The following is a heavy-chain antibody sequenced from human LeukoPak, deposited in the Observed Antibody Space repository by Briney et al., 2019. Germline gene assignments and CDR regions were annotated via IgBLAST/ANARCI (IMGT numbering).Heavy chain of an antibody. J-gene: IGHJ3*02. V-gene: IGHV1-46*01. CDR3: ARIRDGYNDAYDI. D-gene: IGHD5-24*01. Sequence: ASVKVSCKASGYTFTSYYMYWVRQAPGQGLEWMGIINPNRGSTSYAQKFQGRVTMTRDTSTSTVYMELSSLRSEDTAIYYCARIRDGYNDAYDIWGQGTVVTVPS. CDR2: INPNRGST. CDR1: GYTFTSYY.